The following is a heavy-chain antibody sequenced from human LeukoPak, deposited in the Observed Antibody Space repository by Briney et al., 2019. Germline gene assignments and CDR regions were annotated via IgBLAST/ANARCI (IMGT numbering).Heavy chain of an antibody. CDR2: ISGSGGST. Sequence: GRSLRLSCAASGFTFSSYGMHWVRQAPEKGLEWVSTISGSGGSTYYADSVKGRFTISRDNSRNTLYLQMNSLRAEDTAVYYCAKAHRRSGAFDIWGQGTMVTVSS. V-gene: IGHV3-23*01. D-gene: IGHD3-3*01. CDR3: AKAHRRSGAFDI. CDR1: GFTFSSYG. J-gene: IGHJ3*02.